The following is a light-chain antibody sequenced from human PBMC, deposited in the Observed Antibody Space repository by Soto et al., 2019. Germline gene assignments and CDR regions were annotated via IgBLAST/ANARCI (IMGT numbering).Light chain of an antibody. CDR2: EVN. Sequence: QSVLTQPPSASGSPGQSVTISCTGTSGDIGGYNYVSWYQQHPDKAPKLIIFEVNNRPSGVSNRFSGSKSGNTASLTISGLQAEDEADYYCSSYTTSATLVFGGGTQLTVL. CDR3: SSYTTSATLV. J-gene: IGLJ2*01. CDR1: SGDIGGYNY. V-gene: IGLV2-14*01.